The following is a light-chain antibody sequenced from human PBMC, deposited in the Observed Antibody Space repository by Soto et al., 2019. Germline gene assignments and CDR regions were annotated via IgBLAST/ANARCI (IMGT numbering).Light chain of an antibody. CDR3: QQYGSSPPNT. CDR1: QSVSSSY. Sequence: EIVLTQSPGTLALSPGERATLSCRASQSVSSSYLAWYQQKPGQAPRLLIYGASSRATGIPDRFSGSGSGTDFTLTITRLEPEDVAVYYCQQYGSSPPNTFGQGTKLEI. CDR2: GAS. V-gene: IGKV3-20*01. J-gene: IGKJ2*01.